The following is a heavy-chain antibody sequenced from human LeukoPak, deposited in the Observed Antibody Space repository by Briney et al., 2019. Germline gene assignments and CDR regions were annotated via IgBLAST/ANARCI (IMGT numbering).Heavy chain of an antibody. Sequence: ASVKVSCKASGSTFTSHDINWVRQATGQGLEWMGWMNPNSGNTGYAQKFQGRVTITRNTSISTAYMELSSLRSEDTAVYYCARVRTTVTRWFDPWGQGTLVTVSS. D-gene: IGHD4-11*01. V-gene: IGHV1-8*03. CDR1: GSTFTSHD. CDR3: ARVRTTVTRWFDP. CDR2: MNPNSGNT. J-gene: IGHJ5*02.